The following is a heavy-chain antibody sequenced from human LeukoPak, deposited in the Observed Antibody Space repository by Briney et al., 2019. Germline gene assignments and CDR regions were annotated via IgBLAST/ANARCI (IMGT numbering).Heavy chain of an antibody. CDR2: ISGSGGST. Sequence: GGSLRLSCAASRFTVSSNYMSWVRQAPGKGLEWVSAISGSGGSTYYADSVKGRFTISRDNSKNTLYLQMNSLRAEDTAVYYCAKVLTGYSLSSCFDYWGQGTLVTVSS. V-gene: IGHV3-23*01. D-gene: IGHD3-9*01. CDR1: RFTVSSNY. J-gene: IGHJ4*02. CDR3: AKVLTGYSLSSCFDY.